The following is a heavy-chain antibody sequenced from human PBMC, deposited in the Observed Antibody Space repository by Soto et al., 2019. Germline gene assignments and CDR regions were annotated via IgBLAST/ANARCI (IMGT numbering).Heavy chain of an antibody. Sequence: EVQLLESGGGLVQPGGSLRLSCAASGFPFSTSAMNWVRQAPGKGLEWVSIISGNSDAAHYAESVKGRFTSSRDNSKNTLHLQMNSLRAEDTALYYCAKDNGPPGTTDWYFDFWGRGTLVSVSS. J-gene: IGHJ2*01. D-gene: IGHD2-8*01. CDR3: AKDNGPPGTTDWYFDF. CDR2: ISGNSDAA. CDR1: GFPFSTSA. V-gene: IGHV3-23*01.